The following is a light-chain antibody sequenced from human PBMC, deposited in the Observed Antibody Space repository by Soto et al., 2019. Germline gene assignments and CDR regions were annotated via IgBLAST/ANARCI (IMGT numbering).Light chain of an antibody. Sequence: DIQMTQSPSSLSAFVGDRVTITCQASQDISNYLNWYQQKPGKAPKLLIYGASNLETGVPSRFSGRGSGTDFTFTIISLQPEDTATYFCQHFDNFPYTFAQGTKLEIK. CDR3: QHFDNFPYT. J-gene: IGKJ2*01. CDR2: GAS. V-gene: IGKV1-33*01. CDR1: QDISNY.